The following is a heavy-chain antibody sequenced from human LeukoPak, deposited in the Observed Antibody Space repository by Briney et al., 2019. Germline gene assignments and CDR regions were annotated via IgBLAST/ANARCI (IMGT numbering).Heavy chain of an antibody. J-gene: IGHJ4*02. CDR3: ARHHTWGYFDY. CDR2: IYYSGST. CDR1: GGSISTYY. D-gene: IGHD7-27*01. V-gene: IGHV4-59*08. Sequence: SETLSHTCTVSGGSISTYYWSWIRQPPGKALEWFGYIYYSGSTNYNPSLKSRVTISVDTSKNQFSLKLSSVTAADTAVYYCARHHTWGYFDYWGQGTLVTVSS.